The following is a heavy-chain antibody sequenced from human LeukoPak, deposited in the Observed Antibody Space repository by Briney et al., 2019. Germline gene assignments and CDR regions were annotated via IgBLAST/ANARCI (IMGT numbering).Heavy chain of an antibody. CDR2: ISVYNGDT. J-gene: IGHJ4*02. D-gene: IGHD3-10*01. CDR1: GYTFTSYH. V-gene: IGHV1-18*01. CDR3: VRGGGFNSGFEY. Sequence: ASVKASCKASGYTFTSYHMNWVRQAPGQGLEWMGWISVYNGDTKYAQNLQGRVTLTTDTSTSTAYMELRSLRSDDTAVYYCVRGGGFNSGFEYWGQGTLVIVSS.